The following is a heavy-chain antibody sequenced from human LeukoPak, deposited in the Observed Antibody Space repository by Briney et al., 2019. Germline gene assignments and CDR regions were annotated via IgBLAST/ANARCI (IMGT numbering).Heavy chain of an antibody. D-gene: IGHD3-22*01. J-gene: IGHJ4*02. Sequence: PGGSLRLSCAASGFTFSSYAMSWVRQAPGKGLEWVSSISSSSSYIYYADSVKGRFTISRDNAKNSLYLQMNSLRAEDTAVYYCARVLHKRNYDSSVYYGYWGQGTLVTVSS. V-gene: IGHV3-21*01. CDR2: ISSSSSYI. CDR3: ARVLHKRNYDSSVYYGY. CDR1: GFTFSSYA.